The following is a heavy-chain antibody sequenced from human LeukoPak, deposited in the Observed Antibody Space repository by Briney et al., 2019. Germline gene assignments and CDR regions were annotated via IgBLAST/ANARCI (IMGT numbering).Heavy chain of an antibody. Sequence: PSETLSLACTVSGGSISGSYWNWIRQPPGKGLEWIGNIYNSGTTDYNPSLKSRATISLDTSKNQISLKLSSVTAADTAVYFCARDKGPYWYFDLWGRGTLVTVSS. CDR2: IYNSGTT. CDR3: ARDKGPYWYFDL. V-gene: IGHV4-59*01. J-gene: IGHJ2*01. CDR1: GGSISGSY.